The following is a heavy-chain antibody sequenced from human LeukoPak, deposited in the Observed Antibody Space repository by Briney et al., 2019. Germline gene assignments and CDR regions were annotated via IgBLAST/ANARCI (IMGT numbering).Heavy chain of an antibody. D-gene: IGHD5-12*01. CDR1: GFPFSTYS. Sequence: GGSLRLSCAASGFPFSTYSMSWVREAPGKGLEWVSSISTSGGNTYYPDSVKGRFTISRDNSKNTMYLQMSSLRAEDTAVYYCAKVLVLLRYDRFFDYWGQGTLVTVSS. CDR3: AKVLVLLRYDRFFDY. J-gene: IGHJ4*02. V-gene: IGHV3-23*01. CDR2: ISTSGGNT.